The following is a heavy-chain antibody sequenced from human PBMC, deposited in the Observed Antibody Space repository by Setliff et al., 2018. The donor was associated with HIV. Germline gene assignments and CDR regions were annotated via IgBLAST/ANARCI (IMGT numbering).Heavy chain of an antibody. J-gene: IGHJ6*03. CDR1: GYTFTSYG. V-gene: IGHV1-18*01. D-gene: IGHD3-3*01. Sequence: ASVKVSCKASGYTFTSYGISWVRQAPGQGLEWMGWISAYNGNTNYAQKLQGRVTMTTDTSTSTAYMALRSLRSDDTAVYYCARDELGYDFWSGYYYYYYMDVWGKGTTVTVSS. CDR3: ARDELGYDFWSGYYYYYYMDV. CDR2: ISAYNGNT.